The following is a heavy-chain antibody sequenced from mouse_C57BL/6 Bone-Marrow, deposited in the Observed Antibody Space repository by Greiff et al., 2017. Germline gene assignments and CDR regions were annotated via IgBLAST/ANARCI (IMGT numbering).Heavy chain of an antibody. D-gene: IGHD2-4*01. V-gene: IGHV5-12*01. CDR2: ISNGGGST. CDR1: GFTFSDYY. CDR3: ARRQYDDYDGNWYFDV. Sequence: EVQLVESGGGLVQPGGSLKLSCAASGFTFSDYYMYWVRQTPEKRLEWVAYISNGGGSTYYPDTVKGRFTISRDNAKNTLYLQMSRLKSEDTAMYYRARRQYDDYDGNWYFDVWGTGTTVTVSS. J-gene: IGHJ1*03.